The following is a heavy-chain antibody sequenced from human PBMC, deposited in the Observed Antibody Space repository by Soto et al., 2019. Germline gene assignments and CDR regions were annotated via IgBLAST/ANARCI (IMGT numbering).Heavy chain of an antibody. J-gene: IGHJ4*02. CDR1: GFTFSSYW. CDR2: INSDGSSR. Sequence: GGSLRLSCAASGFTFSSYWMHWVRQAPGKGLVWVSRINSDGSSRSYADSVKGRFTISRDNSKNTLYLQMNSLRAEDTAVYYCAKVPYSASSGRTLDYWGQGTLVTVSS. V-gene: IGHV3-74*01. CDR3: AKVPYSASSGRTLDY. D-gene: IGHD3-22*01.